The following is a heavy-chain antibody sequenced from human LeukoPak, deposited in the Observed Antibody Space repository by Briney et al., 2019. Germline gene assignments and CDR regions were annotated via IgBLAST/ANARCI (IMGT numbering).Heavy chain of an antibody. CDR1: GFTFSSYG. D-gene: IGHD3-22*01. CDR3: AKGLAYYYDSSGVYGMDV. J-gene: IGHJ6*02. V-gene: IGHV3-30*12. CDR2: ISYDGSNK. Sequence: PGGSLRLSCAASGFTFSSYGMHWVRQAPGKGLEWVAVISYDGSNKYYADSVKGRFTISRDNSKNTLYLQMNSLRAEDTAVYYCAKGLAYYYDSSGVYGMDVWGQGTTVTASS.